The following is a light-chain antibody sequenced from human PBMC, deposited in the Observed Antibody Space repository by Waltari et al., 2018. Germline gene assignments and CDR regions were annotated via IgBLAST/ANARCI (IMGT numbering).Light chain of an antibody. CDR1: DIGDKR. V-gene: IGLV3-21*02. CDR3: QVWDSDGDYVV. Sequence: SYVLTQPPSVSVAPGQTARITCGGSDIGDKRVHWYQHKTGQAPPLVVYDDTDRPSGIQGRISGSNSGYTATLSITRVEAGDEADYYCQVWDSDGDYVVFGGGTKLIVL. J-gene: IGLJ2*01. CDR2: DDT.